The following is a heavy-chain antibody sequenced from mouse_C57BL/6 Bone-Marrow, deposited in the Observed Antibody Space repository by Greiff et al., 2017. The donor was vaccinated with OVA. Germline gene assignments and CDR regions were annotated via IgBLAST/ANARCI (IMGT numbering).Heavy chain of an antibody. Sequence: LQQSGASVKLSCKASGFTFTSSWMHWVKQRPGQGLEWMGNIIPSIGGTHYNEKFKSKATLTVAKSSSTAYMQPSSLTSEDSAAYYCARAVGNYFYWDFDVWGTGTTVTVSS. CDR2: IIPSIGGT. D-gene: IGHD2-1*01. CDR3: ARAVGNYFYWDFDV. V-gene: IGHV1-53*01. J-gene: IGHJ1*03. CDR1: GFTFTSSW.